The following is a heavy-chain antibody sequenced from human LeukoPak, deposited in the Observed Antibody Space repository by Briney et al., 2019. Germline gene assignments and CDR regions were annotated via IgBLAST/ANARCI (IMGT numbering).Heavy chain of an antibody. Sequence: PGGSLRLSCAASGFTFSTSTMNWVRQAPGKGLKWVSSISSSNDYLYYADSVKGRFTISRDNAKNSLYLQMNSLRAEDTAVYYCVRIPNSAGFPNWFDPWGQGTLVTVSS. CDR3: VRIPNSAGFPNWFDP. CDR2: ISSSNDYL. J-gene: IGHJ5*02. CDR1: GFTFSTST. D-gene: IGHD6-19*01. V-gene: IGHV3-21*01.